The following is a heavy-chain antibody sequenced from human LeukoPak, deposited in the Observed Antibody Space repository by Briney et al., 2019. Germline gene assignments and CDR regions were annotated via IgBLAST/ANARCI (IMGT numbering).Heavy chain of an antibody. CDR1: GYTFTSYG. D-gene: IGHD3-3*01. V-gene: IGHV1-69*13. Sequence: ASVKVSCKASGYTFTSYGISWVRQAPGQGLEWMGGIIPIFGTANYAQKFQGRVTITADESTSTAYMELSSLRSEDTAVYYCAGYYDSYGMDVWGQGTTVTVSS. CDR3: AGYYDSYGMDV. J-gene: IGHJ6*02. CDR2: IIPIFGTA.